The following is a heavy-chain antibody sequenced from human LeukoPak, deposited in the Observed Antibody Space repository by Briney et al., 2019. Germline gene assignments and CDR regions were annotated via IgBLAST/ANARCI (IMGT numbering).Heavy chain of an antibody. Sequence: GGSLRLSCAASGFTFSSYSMNWVRQAPGKGLEWVSSISSSSSCIYYADSVKGRFTISRDNAKNSLYLQMNSLRAEDTAVYYCASAVAAAPIDAFDIWGQGTMVTVSS. V-gene: IGHV3-21*01. J-gene: IGHJ3*02. CDR3: ASAVAAAPIDAFDI. CDR2: ISSSSSCI. CDR1: GFTFSSYS. D-gene: IGHD6-13*01.